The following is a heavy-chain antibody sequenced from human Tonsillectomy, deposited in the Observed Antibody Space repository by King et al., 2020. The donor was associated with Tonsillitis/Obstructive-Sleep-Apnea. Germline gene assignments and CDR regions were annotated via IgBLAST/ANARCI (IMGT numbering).Heavy chain of an antibody. J-gene: IGHJ4*02. CDR2: ISGSGVST. V-gene: IGHV3-23*04. Sequence: VQLVESGGGLVQPGGSLRLSCAASGFNFSSYAMSWVRQALGKGLEWVSSISGSGVSTYYADSLRGRFTISRDNSKNTLYLQMNSLRAEDTAVYYCAKDKGTYYYSCFDSWGQGTLVTVSS. D-gene: IGHD3-22*01. CDR1: GFNFSSYA. CDR3: AKDKGTYYYSCFDS.